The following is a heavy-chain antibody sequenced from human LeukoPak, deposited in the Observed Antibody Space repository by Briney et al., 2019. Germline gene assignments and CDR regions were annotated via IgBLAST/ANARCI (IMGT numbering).Heavy chain of an antibody. CDR2: ISAYNGNT. Sequence: ASVKVSCKASGYTFTSYGISWVRQAPGQGLEWMGWISAYNGNTNYAQKLQGRVTMTTDTSTSTAYMELRSLRSDDTAVYYCARDRSMGVAAGPYYYYGMDVWGQGTTVTVSS. V-gene: IGHV1-18*01. CDR3: ARDRSMGVAAGPYYYYGMDV. D-gene: IGHD6-6*01. CDR1: GYTFTSYG. J-gene: IGHJ6*02.